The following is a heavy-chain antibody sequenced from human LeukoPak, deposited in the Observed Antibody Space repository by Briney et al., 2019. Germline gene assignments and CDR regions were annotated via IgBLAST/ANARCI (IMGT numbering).Heavy chain of an antibody. CDR3: ARRNAPYCSSTSCYGHFDY. CDR2: IYYSGST. V-gene: IGHV4-31*03. J-gene: IGHJ4*02. Sequence: MPSETLSLTCTVSGGSISSGGYYWSWIRQHPGKGLEWIGYIYYSGSTYYNPSLKSRVTISVDTSKNQFSLKLSSVTAADTAVYYCARRNAPYCSSTSCYGHFDYWGQGTLVTVSS. CDR1: GGSISSGGYY. D-gene: IGHD2-2*01.